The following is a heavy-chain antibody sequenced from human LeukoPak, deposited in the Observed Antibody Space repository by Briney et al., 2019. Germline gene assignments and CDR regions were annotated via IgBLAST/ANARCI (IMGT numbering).Heavy chain of an antibody. CDR2: INPNSGGT. Sequence: ASVKVSCKASGYTFTGYYMHWVRQAPGQGLEWMGWINPNSGGTNYAQKFRGRVTMTRDTSISTAYMELSRLRSDDTAVYYCARDPTYYYDSSGYRIVDYWGQGTLVTVSS. CDR1: GYTFTGYY. CDR3: ARDPTYYYDSSGYRIVDY. D-gene: IGHD3-22*01. J-gene: IGHJ4*02. V-gene: IGHV1-2*02.